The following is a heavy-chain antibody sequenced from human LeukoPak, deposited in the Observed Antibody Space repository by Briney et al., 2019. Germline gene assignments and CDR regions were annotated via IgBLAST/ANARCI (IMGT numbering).Heavy chain of an antibody. CDR1: GGSISSGDYY. Sequence: SQTLSLTCTVSGGSISSGDYYWSWIRQPPGKGLEWIGYIYYSGSTYYNPSLKCRVTISVDTSKNQFSLKLSSVTAADTAVYYCARDNYYDFWSGYSGYYYYGMDVWGQGTTVTVSS. CDR2: IYYSGST. D-gene: IGHD3-3*01. CDR3: ARDNYYDFWSGYSGYYYYGMDV. J-gene: IGHJ6*02. V-gene: IGHV4-30-4*01.